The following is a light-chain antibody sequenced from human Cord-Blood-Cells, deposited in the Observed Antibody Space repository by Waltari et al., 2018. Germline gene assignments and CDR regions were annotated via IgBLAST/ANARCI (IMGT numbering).Light chain of an antibody. CDR3: QQYYSTPYS. CDR2: WAS. J-gene: IGKJ2*03. Sequence: DIVMTQSPDSLAVSLGERATINSKSSQSVLYSSNNKNYLAWYQQKPGQPPKLLIYWASTRESGVPDRCSGSGSGTDFTLTIISLQAEDVAVYYCQQYYSTPYSFGQGTKLEIK. CDR1: QSVLYSSNNKNY. V-gene: IGKV4-1*01.